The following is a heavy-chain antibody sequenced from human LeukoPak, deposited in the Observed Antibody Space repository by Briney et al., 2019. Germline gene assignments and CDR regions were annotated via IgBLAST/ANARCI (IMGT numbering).Heavy chain of an antibody. CDR3: ARRGYSDSSGYDY. CDR1: GFPFSIYG. D-gene: IGHD3-22*01. CDR2: ISPGGGPT. Sequence: PGGSLRLSCAGSGFPFSIYGMNWVRQAPGKGLEWVSGISPGGGPTYYADSVKGRFTISRDDSKNTLYLQMNSLRAEDTAIYYCARRGYSDSSGYDYWGQGTLVTVSS. V-gene: IGHV3-23*01. J-gene: IGHJ4*02.